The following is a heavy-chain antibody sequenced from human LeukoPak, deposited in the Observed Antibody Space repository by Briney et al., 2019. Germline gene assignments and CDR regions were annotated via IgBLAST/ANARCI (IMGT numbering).Heavy chain of an antibody. CDR3: VRTPPNWGFDY. Sequence: ASVKVSCRASGYTFTTHDINWVRQATGQGLEWLGWMSPNSGDTGYAQRFQGRVTMTSDSSISTAFMELSSLRSEDTAIYYCVRTPPNWGFDYWGQGTLVTVSS. CDR1: GYTFTTHD. CDR2: MSPNSGDT. D-gene: IGHD3-16*01. J-gene: IGHJ4*02. V-gene: IGHV1-8*01.